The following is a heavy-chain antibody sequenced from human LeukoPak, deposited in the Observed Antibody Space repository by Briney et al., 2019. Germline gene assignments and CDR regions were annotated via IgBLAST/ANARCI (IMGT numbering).Heavy chain of an antibody. V-gene: IGHV3-23*01. CDR3: AKDQQLVPRFFHY. J-gene: IGHJ4*02. CDR1: GFTFSSYA. D-gene: IGHD6-13*01. CDR2: ISGRGSNT. Sequence: GGSLRLSCAASGFTFSSYAMHWVRQAPGKGLEWVSGISGRGSNTYYADSVKGHFTISRDNSKSTLYLEMNSLRAEDTALYYCAKDQQLVPRFFHYWGQGTLVTVSS.